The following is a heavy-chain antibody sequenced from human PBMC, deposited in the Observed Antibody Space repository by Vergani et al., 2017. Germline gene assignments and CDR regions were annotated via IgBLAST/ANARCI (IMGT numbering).Heavy chain of an antibody. Sequence: QLQLQESGPGLVKPSETLSLTCTVSGGSISTPRFFWGWIRQPPGKGLEWIASVPYSGSTYYYPALQSRVTISVDTSKNQFSLRVYSVTAADTAMYYCAVHKDIWGLAWGQGTLVTVSS. J-gene: IGHJ5*02. D-gene: IGHD3-16*01. CDR1: GGSISTPRFF. CDR3: AVHKDIWGLA. CDR2: VPYSGST. V-gene: IGHV4-39*01.